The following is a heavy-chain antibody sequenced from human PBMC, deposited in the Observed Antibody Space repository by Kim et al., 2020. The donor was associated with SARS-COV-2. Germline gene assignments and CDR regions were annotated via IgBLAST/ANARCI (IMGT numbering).Heavy chain of an antibody. D-gene: IGHD3-3*01. CDR3: TSGASGFDP. J-gene: IGHJ5*02. Sequence: GGSLRLSCVASGLSFSNYWMHWVRRAPGKGPVWVSRIDPDGSRTYYADSVKGRFTISRDNAKNTLYLQMNSLIVEDTAVYYCTSGASGFDPWGQGTLVTV. CDR1: GLSFSNYW. V-gene: IGHV3-74*01. CDR2: IDPDGSRT.